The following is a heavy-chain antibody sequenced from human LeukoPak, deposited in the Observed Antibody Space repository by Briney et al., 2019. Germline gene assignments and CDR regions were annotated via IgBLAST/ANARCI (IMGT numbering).Heavy chain of an antibody. CDR3: SRGEVDGPDFDY. CDR1: GYTFTDYY. CDR2: INPNSAT. D-gene: IGHD1-26*01. J-gene: IGHJ4*02. V-gene: IGHV1-2*02. Sequence: GASVKVSCRAPGYTFTDYYMHSVRQAPGQGLEWMGWINPNSATNYAQKLQGRVTMTRDTPTSTAYMELSRLTSDDMAVYYCSRGEVDGPDFDYWGQGTLVTVSS.